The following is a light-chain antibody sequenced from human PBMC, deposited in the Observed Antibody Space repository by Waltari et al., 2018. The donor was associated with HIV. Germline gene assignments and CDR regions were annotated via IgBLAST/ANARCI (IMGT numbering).Light chain of an antibody. J-gene: IGLJ3*02. CDR3: CSYAGSYTWV. V-gene: IGLV2-11*01. CDR1: SSDVGGYKY. CDR2: DVN. Sequence: QSALTQSRSVSGSPGQSVTISCTGPSSDVGGYKYVYWYQQHPGKVPKLMIYDVNKRPSGVPDRFSGSKSANTASLTTSGLQAEDEADYYCCSYAGSYTWVFGGGTKLTVL.